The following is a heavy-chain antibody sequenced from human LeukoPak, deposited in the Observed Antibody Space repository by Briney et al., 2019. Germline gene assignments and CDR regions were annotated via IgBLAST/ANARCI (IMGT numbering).Heavy chain of an antibody. CDR1: GFTLSRHG. D-gene: IGHD3-10*01. Sequence: GGSLLLSCAVSGFTLSRHGMHWVRQAPGRGLDWVAVISDNGGLQYYSDSVKGRFTISRDNSKNTVYLQMNSLRAEDTALYYCAKEDGASGSRYQAYFDYWGQGTLVTVSS. V-gene: IGHV3-30*18. J-gene: IGHJ4*02. CDR2: ISDNGGLQ. CDR3: AKEDGASGSRYQAYFDY.